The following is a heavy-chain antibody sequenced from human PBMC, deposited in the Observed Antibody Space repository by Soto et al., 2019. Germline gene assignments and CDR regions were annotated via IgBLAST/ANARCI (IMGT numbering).Heavy chain of an antibody. CDR3: AREADVDSPMRDFGY. D-gene: IGHD4-17*01. CDR2: INHSGRA. CDR1: GGSFSDYY. Sequence: SETLSLTCAVYGGSFSDYYWSWIRQPPGEGLEWIGEINHSGRANYNPSLKSRVTISVDTSKNQFSLKLSSVTAADTAVYYCAREADVDSPMRDFGYWGQGALVTVSS. J-gene: IGHJ4*02. V-gene: IGHV4-34*01.